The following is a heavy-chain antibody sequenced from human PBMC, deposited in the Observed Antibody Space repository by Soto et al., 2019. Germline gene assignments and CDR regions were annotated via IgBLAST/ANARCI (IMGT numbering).Heavy chain of an antibody. CDR1: GYTFTSYG. V-gene: IGHV1-18*01. CDR3: ARVIYGSGSLYYYGMDV. CDR2: ISAYNGNT. Sequence: QVQLVQSGAEVKKPGASVKVSCKASGYTFTSYGISWVRQAPGQGLEWMGWISAYNGNTNYAQKLQGRVTMTTDTSTSTAYMELRSLGSDDTAVYYCARVIYGSGSLYYYGMDVWGQGTTVTVSS. J-gene: IGHJ6*02. D-gene: IGHD3-10*01.